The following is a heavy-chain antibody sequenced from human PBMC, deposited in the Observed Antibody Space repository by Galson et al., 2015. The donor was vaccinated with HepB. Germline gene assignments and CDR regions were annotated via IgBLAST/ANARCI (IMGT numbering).Heavy chain of an antibody. CDR2: ISTSGSTI. V-gene: IGHV3-11*01. J-gene: IGHJ5*02. Sequence: SLRLSCAASGFIFSDYYMTWIRQAPGKGLEWVSYISTSGSTIFYADPVKGRFTISRDNAKNSLYLQMNSLRAEDTAVYYCARAALGWFDPWGQGTLVTVSS. D-gene: IGHD6-25*01. CDR3: ARAALGWFDP. CDR1: GFIFSDYY.